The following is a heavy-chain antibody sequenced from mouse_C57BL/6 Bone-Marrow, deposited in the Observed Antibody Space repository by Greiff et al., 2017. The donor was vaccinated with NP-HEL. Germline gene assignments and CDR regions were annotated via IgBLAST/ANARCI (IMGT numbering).Heavy chain of an antibody. CDR1: GYTFTSYG. V-gene: IGHV1-81*01. Sequence: LVESGAELARPGASVKLSCKASGYTFTSYGISWVKQRTGQGLEWIGEIYPRSGNTYYNEKFKGKATLTADKSSSTAYMELRSLTSEDSAVYFCARYRGITTVVIDYWGQGTTLTVSS. CDR3: ARYRGITTVVIDY. CDR2: IYPRSGNT. D-gene: IGHD1-1*01. J-gene: IGHJ2*01.